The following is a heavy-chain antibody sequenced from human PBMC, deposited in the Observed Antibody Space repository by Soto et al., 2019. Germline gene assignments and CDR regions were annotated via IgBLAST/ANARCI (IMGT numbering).Heavy chain of an antibody. J-gene: IGHJ6*03. CDR2: ISSSSSVI. CDR1: GFILSDCA. Sequence: EVQLVESGGGLVQPGGSLRLSCATSGFILSDCAMNWVRQAPGKGLEWVSYISSSSSVIDYADSVKGRFTVSRDNARDSLYLQMNRLRAEETAVYYRARDLSWGSNWYYYMDVWGKGTTVTVSS. CDR3: ARDLSWGSNWYYYMDV. D-gene: IGHD7-27*01. V-gene: IGHV3-48*01.